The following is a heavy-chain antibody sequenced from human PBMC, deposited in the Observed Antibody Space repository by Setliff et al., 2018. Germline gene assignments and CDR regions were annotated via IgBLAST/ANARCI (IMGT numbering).Heavy chain of an antibody. D-gene: IGHD2-15*01. CDR2: ISGSGGST. J-gene: IGHJ2*01. Sequence: GGSLRLSCAASGFTFSAYGMSWVRQAPGKGLEWVSAISGSGGSTYYADSVKGRFTISRDNAKNSLYLQMNSLRAEDTAVYYCARDLVKDIVVVVWYFDLWGRGTLVTVSS. CDR3: ARDLVKDIVVVVWYFDL. V-gene: IGHV3-23*01. CDR1: GFTFSAYG.